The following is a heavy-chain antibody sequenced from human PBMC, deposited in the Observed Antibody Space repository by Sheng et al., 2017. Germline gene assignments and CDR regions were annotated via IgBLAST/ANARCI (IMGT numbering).Heavy chain of an antibody. J-gene: IGHJ4*02. CDR2: IYYSGST. V-gene: IGHV4-39*07. CDR1: GGSISSDNYY. Sequence: QLQLQESGPGLLKPSETLSLTCTVSGGSISSDNYYWGWIRQPPGKGLEWIGSIYYSGSTYYNPSLNSRVTISVDTSKNQFSVKLSSVTAADTAIYYCARHAHHGDHAPWGQGALVHRLL. CDR3: ARHAHHGDHAP. D-gene: IGHD4-17*01.